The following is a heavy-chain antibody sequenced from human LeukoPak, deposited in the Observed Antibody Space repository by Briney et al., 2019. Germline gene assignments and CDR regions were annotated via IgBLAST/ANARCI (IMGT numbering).Heavy chain of an antibody. CDR2: ICYSGAT. CDR3: ASRRLKGAFDI. J-gene: IGHJ3*02. Sequence: SETLSLTCTVSGGSFSSDSDYWSVIRQPPGKGLEWIAYICYSGATNYTPSLKSRVTILIDTSKNQFSLKLSSVTAADTAVYYCASRRLKGAFDIWGQGTMVTVSS. D-gene: IGHD3-16*01. V-gene: IGHV4-61*01. CDR1: GGSFSSDSDY.